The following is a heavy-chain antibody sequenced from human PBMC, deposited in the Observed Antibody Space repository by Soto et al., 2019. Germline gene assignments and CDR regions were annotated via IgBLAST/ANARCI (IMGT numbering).Heavy chain of an antibody. Sequence: ASVKVSCKASGYTFTGYYMHWVRQAPGQGLEWMGWINPNSGGTNYAQKFQGWVTMTRDTSISTAYMELSRLRSDDTAVYYCARGDADIAAAAPGGYYGMDVWGRGTTVTVSS. D-gene: IGHD6-13*01. V-gene: IGHV1-2*04. CDR2: INPNSGGT. CDR1: GYTFTGYY. J-gene: IGHJ6*02. CDR3: ARGDADIAAAAPGGYYGMDV.